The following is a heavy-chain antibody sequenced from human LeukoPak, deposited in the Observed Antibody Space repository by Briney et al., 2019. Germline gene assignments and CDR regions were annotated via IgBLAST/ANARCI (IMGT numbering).Heavy chain of an antibody. Sequence: GGSLRLSCAASGFTFSSYSMNWVRQAPGKGLEWVSSISSSSSYIYYADSVKGRFTISRDNSKNTLYLQMNSLRAEDTAVYYCARGVAAWGAFDIWGQGTMVTVSS. J-gene: IGHJ3*02. D-gene: IGHD3-16*01. CDR3: ARGVAAWGAFDI. CDR1: GFTFSSYS. V-gene: IGHV3-21*01. CDR2: ISSSSSYI.